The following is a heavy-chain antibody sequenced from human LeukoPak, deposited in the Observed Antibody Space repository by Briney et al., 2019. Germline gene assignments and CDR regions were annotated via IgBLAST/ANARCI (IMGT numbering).Heavy chain of an antibody. V-gene: IGHV4-59*01. CDR3: ARAGDGSGGYYPLDY. CDR1: GGSISRYY. D-gene: IGHD3-10*01. Sequence: SETLPLTCTVSGGSISRYYWSWIRQPPGKGLEWIGYIYYSGSTNYNPSLKSRVTISVDTSKNQFSLKLSSVTAADTAVYYCARAGDGSGGYYPLDYWGQGTLVTVSS. J-gene: IGHJ4*02. CDR2: IYYSGST.